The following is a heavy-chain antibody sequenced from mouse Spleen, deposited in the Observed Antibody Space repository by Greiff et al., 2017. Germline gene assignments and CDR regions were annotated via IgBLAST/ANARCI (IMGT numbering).Heavy chain of an antibody. D-gene: IGHD3-1*01. Sequence: EVKLMESGPGLVKPSQSLSLTCSVTGYSITSGYYWNWIRQFPGNKLEWMGYISYDGSNNYNPSLKNRISITRDTSKNQFFLKLNSVTTEDTATYYCARDSSVRDWFAYWGQGTLVTVSA. CDR2: ISYDGSN. V-gene: IGHV3-6*01. J-gene: IGHJ3*01. CDR1: GYSITSGYY. CDR3: ARDSSVRDWFAY.